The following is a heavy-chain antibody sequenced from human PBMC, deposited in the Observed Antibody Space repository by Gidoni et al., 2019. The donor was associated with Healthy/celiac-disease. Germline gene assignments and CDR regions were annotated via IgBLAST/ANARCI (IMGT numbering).Heavy chain of an antibody. D-gene: IGHD6-19*01. V-gene: IGHV4-34*01. CDR3: AVTSSGWYLNY. CDR1: GGSFSGYY. Sequence: QVQLQQWGAGLLKPSETLSLTCAVYGGSFSGYYWSWIRQPPGKVLEWIGEINHSGSTNYNPSLKSRVTISVDTSKNQFSLKLSSVTAADTAVYYCAVTSSGWYLNYWGQGTLVTVSS. J-gene: IGHJ4*02. CDR2: INHSGST.